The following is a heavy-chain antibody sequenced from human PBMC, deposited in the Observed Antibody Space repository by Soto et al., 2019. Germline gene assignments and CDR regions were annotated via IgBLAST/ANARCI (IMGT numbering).Heavy chain of an antibody. D-gene: IGHD2-2*01. CDR2: LSSNSNYK. CDR3: ARARSTTWSGTTRGGFAP. J-gene: IGHJ5*02. Sequence: DVQLVESGGGLVKPGGSLRLSCAATGFTLKNYSMTWDRQPPGKGLECVSSLSSNSNYKYYADSLKVRFTISRVNAKNALYLQLSSLRAQDTAVYYCARARSTTWSGTTRGGFAPWGRGALVTVAS. V-gene: IGHV3-21*06. CDR1: GFTLKNYS.